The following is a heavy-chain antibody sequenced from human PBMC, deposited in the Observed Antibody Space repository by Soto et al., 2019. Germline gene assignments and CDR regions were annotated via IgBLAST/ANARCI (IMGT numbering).Heavy chain of an antibody. J-gene: IGHJ4*02. D-gene: IGHD5-12*01. Sequence: GGSLRLSCAASGFTFSSYSMNWVRQAPGKGLEWVSSISSSSSYIYYADSVKGRFTISRDNAKNSLYLQMNSLRAEDTAVYYCARGAEMATISAFDYWGQGTLVTVSS. CDR3: ARGAEMATISAFDY. CDR2: ISSSSSYI. V-gene: IGHV3-21*01. CDR1: GFTFSSYS.